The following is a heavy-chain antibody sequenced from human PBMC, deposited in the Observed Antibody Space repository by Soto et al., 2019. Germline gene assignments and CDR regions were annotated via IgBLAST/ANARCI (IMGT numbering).Heavy chain of an antibody. V-gene: IGHV3-74*01. CDR1: GFTFSSYW. CDR3: VFTFGGVTRTTDY. J-gene: IGHJ4*02. Sequence: GGYLRLSCAASGFTFSSYWMHWVRQAPGKGLVWVSRINSEGSSTTYAGSVKGRFTISRDIAKNTLYLQMNSLRAEDTAVYYCVFTFGGVTRTTDYWGPGTLVTVSS. D-gene: IGHD3-16*01. CDR2: INSEGSST.